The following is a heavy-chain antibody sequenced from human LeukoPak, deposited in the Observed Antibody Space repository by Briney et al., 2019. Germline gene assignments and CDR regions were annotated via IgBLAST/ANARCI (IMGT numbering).Heavy chain of an antibody. V-gene: IGHV1-18*01. CDR3: ARGIPLGSTAGGPFDY. D-gene: IGHD6-13*01. Sequence: GASVKVSCKASGYTFTSYGISWVRQAPGQGLEWMGWISAYNGNTNYAQKLQGRVTMTTDTSTSTAYMELRSLRSDDTAVYYCARGIPLGSTAGGPFDYWGQGTLVTVSS. CDR2: ISAYNGNT. CDR1: GYTFTSYG. J-gene: IGHJ4*02.